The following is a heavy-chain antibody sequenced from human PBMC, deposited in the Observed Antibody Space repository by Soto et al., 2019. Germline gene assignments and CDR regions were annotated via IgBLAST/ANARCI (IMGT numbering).Heavy chain of an antibody. CDR2: MNPNSGNT. D-gene: IGHD4-17*01. J-gene: IGHJ5*02. CDR1: GYTFTSYD. V-gene: IGHV1-8*01. Sequence: QVQLVQSGAEVKKPGASVTVSCKASGYTFTSYDINWVRQATGQGLEYLGWMNPNSGNTGYVQKFQGRVTMTRDTRINTAYMELSSLRSADTPVYYCARGSKYGEYSKWVDPWGQGTLLTVSS. CDR3: ARGSKYGEYSKWVDP.